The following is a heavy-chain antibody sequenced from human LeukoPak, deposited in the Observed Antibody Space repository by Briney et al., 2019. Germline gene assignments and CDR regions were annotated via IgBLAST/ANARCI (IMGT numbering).Heavy chain of an antibody. D-gene: IGHD3-16*01. V-gene: IGHV4-39*07. CDR2: INHSGST. CDR1: GGSISSSSYY. CDR3: ARSGQGIWGALNY. Sequence: SETLSLTCTVSGGSISSSSYYWGWIRQPPGKGLEWIGEINHSGSTNYNPSLKSRVTISVDTSKNQFSLKLSSVTAADTAVYYCARSGQGIWGALNYWGQGTLVTVSS. J-gene: IGHJ4*02.